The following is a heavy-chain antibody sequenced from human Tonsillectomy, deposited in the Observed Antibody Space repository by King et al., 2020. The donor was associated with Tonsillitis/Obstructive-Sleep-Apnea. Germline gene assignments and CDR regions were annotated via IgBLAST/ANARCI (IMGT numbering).Heavy chain of an antibody. CDR1: GGSINIITYY. Sequence: LQLQESGPGLVKPSETLSLTCTVSGGSINIITYYWGWIRQPPGKGLEWIGSIYYSGSTYYNPSLKSRVTISVDTSKNQFSLRLNSVTAADTAVYYCAWGSGYYRPIDYWGQGTLVTVSS. J-gene: IGHJ4*02. CDR2: IYYSGST. D-gene: IGHD3-3*01. CDR3: AWGSGYYRPIDY. V-gene: IGHV4-39*01.